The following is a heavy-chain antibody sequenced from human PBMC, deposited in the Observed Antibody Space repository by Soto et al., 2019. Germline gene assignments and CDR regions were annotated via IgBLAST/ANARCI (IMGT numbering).Heavy chain of an antibody. D-gene: IGHD3-3*01. Sequence: QVQLQESGPGLVKPSETLSLTCTVSGGSVSSGSYYWGWIRQPPGKGLEWIGYTYYIGSTNYNPSVKRRVTISVGTSKNQFSLKLSSVTAADTAVYYCAREAADRNDFWSGYYRGEYWFDPWGQGTLVTVSS. CDR2: TYYIGST. CDR3: AREAADRNDFWSGYYRGEYWFDP. J-gene: IGHJ5*02. CDR1: GGSVSSGSYY. V-gene: IGHV4-61*01.